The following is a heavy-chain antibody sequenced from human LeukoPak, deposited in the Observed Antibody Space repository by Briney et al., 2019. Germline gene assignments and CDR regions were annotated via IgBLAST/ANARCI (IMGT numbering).Heavy chain of an antibody. J-gene: IGHJ3*02. CDR1: GFTVSSNY. Sequence: GGSLRPSCAASGFTVSSNYMSWVRQAPGKGLEWVSVIYSSGSTYYADSVKGRFTISRDNSKNTLYLQMNSLRAEDTAVYYCARGPRNDAFDIWGQGTMVTVSS. D-gene: IGHD1-1*01. CDR2: IYSSGST. CDR3: ARGPRNDAFDI. V-gene: IGHV3-66*01.